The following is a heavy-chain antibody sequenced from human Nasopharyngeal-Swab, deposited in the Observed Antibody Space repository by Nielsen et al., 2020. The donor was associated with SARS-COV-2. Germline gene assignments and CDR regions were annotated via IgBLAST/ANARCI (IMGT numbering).Heavy chain of an antibody. V-gene: IGHV3-30*14. D-gene: IGHD2-2*01. CDR2: ISDDGIKK. J-gene: IGHJ6*02. Sequence: GESLNISCAASGFTFMSYAMHWVRQAPGKGLEWVAVISDDGIKKYYADSVKGRFTISRDNSKNTVYFQMNSLRPDDTAVYYCAREGYCRTPSCASDGMDVWGQGTTVTVSS. CDR3: AREGYCRTPSCASDGMDV. CDR1: GFTFMSYA.